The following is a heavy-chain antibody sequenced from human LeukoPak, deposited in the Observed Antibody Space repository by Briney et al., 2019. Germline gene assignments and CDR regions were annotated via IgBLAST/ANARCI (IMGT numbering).Heavy chain of an antibody. V-gene: IGHV1-2*02. CDR1: GYTFTGYY. CDR3: ANDRDDAFEI. CDR2: IKPNSGDT. J-gene: IGHJ3*02. Sequence: ASVKVSCKASGYTFTGYYMHWVRQAPGQGLEWMGWIKPNSGDTYYSQKFRDRVTMTRDTSISTAYLELSRLRSDDTAVYYCANDRDDAFEIWGQGTMVTVSS.